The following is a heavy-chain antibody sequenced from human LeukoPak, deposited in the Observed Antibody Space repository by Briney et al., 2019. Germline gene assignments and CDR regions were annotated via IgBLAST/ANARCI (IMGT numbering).Heavy chain of an antibody. CDR3: ARALYSYPYSSYGRDV. Sequence: GGSLRLSCAASGFTFSSYAMSWVRQAPGKGLEWVSAISGSGGSTYYADSVKGRFTISRDNSKNTLYLQMNSLRAEDTAVYYCARALYSYPYSSYGRDVGGQGPRAPAPS. J-gene: IGHJ6*02. D-gene: IGHD5-18*01. V-gene: IGHV3-23*01. CDR1: GFTFSSYA. CDR2: ISGSGGST.